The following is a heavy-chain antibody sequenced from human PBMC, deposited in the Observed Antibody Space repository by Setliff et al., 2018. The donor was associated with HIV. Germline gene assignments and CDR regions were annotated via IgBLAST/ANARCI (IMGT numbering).Heavy chain of an antibody. D-gene: IGHD5-12*01. CDR2: IYPGGARR. CDR1: GNTFSSYG. Sequence: GASVKVSCKASGNTFSSYGITWVRQAPGQGLEWMGIIYPGGARRSYAQKFQGRVTMTWDTSTSTVYMELSSLRSEDTAFYYCARSAHDSETGYWGQGTLVTVSS. V-gene: IGHV1-46*01. J-gene: IGHJ4*02. CDR3: ARSAHDSETGY.